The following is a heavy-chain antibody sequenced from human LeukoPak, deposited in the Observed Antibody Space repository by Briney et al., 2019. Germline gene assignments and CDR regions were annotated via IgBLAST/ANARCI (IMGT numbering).Heavy chain of an antibody. CDR2: ISSSSSYI. V-gene: IGHV3-21*01. D-gene: IGHD2-21*01. CDR3: ARVGCGGDCYSEASFDY. J-gene: IGHJ4*02. Sequence: GGSLRLSCAASGFTFSSYSMNWVRQAPGKGLEWVSSISSSSSYIYYADSVKGRFTISRDNAKNSLYLQMNSLRAEDTAVYYRARVGCGGDCYSEASFDYWGQGTLVTVSS. CDR1: GFTFSSYS.